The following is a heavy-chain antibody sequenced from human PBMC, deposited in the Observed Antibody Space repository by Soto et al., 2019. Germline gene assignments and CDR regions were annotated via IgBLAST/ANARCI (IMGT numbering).Heavy chain of an antibody. V-gene: IGHV4-59*08. J-gene: IGHJ6*03. D-gene: IGHD3-3*01. Sequence: PSETLSLTCTVSGGSISSYYWSWLRQPPGKGLEWIGYIYYSGSTNYNPSLKSRVTISVDTSKNQFSLKLSSVTAADTAVYYCATHTYYDFWSGLLPNADYYYYYMDVWGKGTTVTVSS. CDR1: GGSISSYY. CDR2: IYYSGST. CDR3: ATHTYYDFWSGLLPNADYYYYYMDV.